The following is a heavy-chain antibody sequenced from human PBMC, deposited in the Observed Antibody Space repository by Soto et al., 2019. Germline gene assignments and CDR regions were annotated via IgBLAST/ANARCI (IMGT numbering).Heavy chain of an antibody. CDR3: AKLRVYCSSTSCYVEPYYFDY. J-gene: IGHJ4*02. CDR1: GFTFSSYA. D-gene: IGHD2-2*01. V-gene: IGHV3-23*01. CDR2: ISGSGGST. Sequence: GGSLRLSCAASGFTFSSYAMSWVRQAPGKGLEWVSAISGSGGSTYYADSVKGRFTISRDNSKNTLYLQMNSLRAEDTAVYYCAKLRVYCSSTSCYVEPYYFDYWGQGTLVTVSS.